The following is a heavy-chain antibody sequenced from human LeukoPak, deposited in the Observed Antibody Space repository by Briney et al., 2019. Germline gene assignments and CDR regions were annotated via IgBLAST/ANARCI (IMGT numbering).Heavy chain of an antibody. V-gene: IGHV4-59*08. Sequence: SETLSLTCTVSGGSISSYYWSWIRQPPGKGLEWIGYIYYSGSTNYNPSLKSRVTISVDTSKNQFSLKLSSVTAADTAVYYCARHVRIAAAGRYFDYWGQGTLVTVSS. CDR2: IYYSGST. CDR3: ARHVRIAAAGRYFDY. D-gene: IGHD6-13*01. CDR1: GGSISSYY. J-gene: IGHJ4*02.